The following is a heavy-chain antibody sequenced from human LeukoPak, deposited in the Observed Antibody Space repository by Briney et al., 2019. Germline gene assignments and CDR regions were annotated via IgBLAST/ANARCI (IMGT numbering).Heavy chain of an antibody. D-gene: IGHD3-22*01. CDR1: GYSISSGYY. J-gene: IGHJ3*02. Sequence: SETLSLTCAVSGYSISSGYYWGWIRQPPGKGLECIGSIYHSGSTYYNPSLKSRVAISVDTSKNQFSLKLSSVTAADTAVYYCARDAWKTYYYDSSGYYFDAFDIWGQGTMVTVSS. CDR2: IYHSGST. CDR3: ARDAWKTYYYDSSGYYFDAFDI. V-gene: IGHV4-38-2*02.